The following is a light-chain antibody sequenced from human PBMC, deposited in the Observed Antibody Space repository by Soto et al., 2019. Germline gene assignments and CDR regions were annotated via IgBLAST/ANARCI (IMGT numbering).Light chain of an antibody. J-gene: IGKJ2*01. V-gene: IGKV3-15*01. CDR1: QRVSRN. Sequence: EIVMTQSPATLSVSPGERVTLSCRASQRVSRNFAWYRQKPGQAPTLLIYGASTRATGIPARFSGSGSGTEFTLTISSLQSEDCAIYYCQQYNNWPYTFGRGTKLEIK. CDR2: GAS. CDR3: QQYNNWPYT.